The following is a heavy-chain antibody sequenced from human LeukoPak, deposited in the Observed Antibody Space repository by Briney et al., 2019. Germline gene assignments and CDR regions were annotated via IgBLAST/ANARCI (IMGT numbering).Heavy chain of an antibody. J-gene: IGHJ6*02. CDR3: AKILFGDYADMDV. D-gene: IGHD3-10*01. Sequence: PGGSLRLSCAASGFTFSSYAMSWVRQAPGKGLEWVSAIIDSGGSTYYADSVKGRFTISRDNSKNTLYLQMNTLRAEGTAVYYCAKILFGDYADMDVWGQGTTVTVSS. CDR1: GFTFSSYA. V-gene: IGHV3-23*01. CDR2: IIDSGGST.